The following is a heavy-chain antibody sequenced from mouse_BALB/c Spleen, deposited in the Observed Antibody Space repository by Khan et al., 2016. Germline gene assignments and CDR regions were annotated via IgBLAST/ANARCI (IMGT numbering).Heavy chain of an antibody. CDR1: GYTFTNYG. V-gene: IGHV9-3*02. CDR2: INSNTGEP. Sequence: QIQLVQPGPELKKPGETLKIPCKASGYTFTNYGMNWVKQAPGKGLKWMGWINSNTGEPTYAEEFKGRVAFSLETSASTAYLQFNNLKNEDTATYFSASTCDYPYYAMDYWGQGTSGTVTT. J-gene: IGHJ4*01. D-gene: IGHD2-13*01. CDR3: ASTCDYPYYAMDY.